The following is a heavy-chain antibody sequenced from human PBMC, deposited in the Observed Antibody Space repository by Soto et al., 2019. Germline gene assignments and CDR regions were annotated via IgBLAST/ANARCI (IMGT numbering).Heavy chain of an antibody. V-gene: IGHV3-74*01. CDR2: INPGGSIT. D-gene: IGHD2-8*01. J-gene: IGHJ4*02. CDR1: GFTFSSYW. Sequence: EEQLVESGGGLVQPGGSLRLSCAASGFTFSSYWMHWVRQAPGKGLVWVSRINPGGSITAYADSVKGRFTISRDNAKNTLYLQMNSLTGDDTAVYYCARVTTGTYGVWNYWGQGTLVTVSA. CDR3: ARVTTGTYGVWNY.